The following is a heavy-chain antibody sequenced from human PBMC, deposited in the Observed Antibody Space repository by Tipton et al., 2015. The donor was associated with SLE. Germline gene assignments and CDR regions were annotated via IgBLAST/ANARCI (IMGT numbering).Heavy chain of an antibody. D-gene: IGHD2-15*01. CDR3: ATDHIIPVAFES. Sequence: SLRLSCAASGFTFSSYWMSWVRQAPGKGLEWVANIKQDGSEKYYADSVKGRFTISRDNSKNTLYLQMNSLRAEDTAVYYCATDHIIPVAFESWGQGTLVTVSS. CDR2: IKQDGSEK. CDR1: GFTFSSYW. J-gene: IGHJ4*02. V-gene: IGHV3-7*05.